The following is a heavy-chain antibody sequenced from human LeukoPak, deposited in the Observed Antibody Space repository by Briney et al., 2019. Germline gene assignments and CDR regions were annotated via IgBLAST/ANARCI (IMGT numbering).Heavy chain of an antibody. J-gene: IGHJ4*02. CDR3: ARQDGRRPVSWFDY. CDR2: ISYDGSNK. D-gene: IGHD1-14*01. CDR1: GFTFSSYA. V-gene: IGHV3-30-3*01. Sequence: GGSLRLSCAASGFTFSSYAMHWVRQAPGKGLEWVAVISYDGSNKYYADSAKGRFTISRDNSKNTLYLQMNSLRAEDTAVYYCARQDGRRPVSWFDYWGQGTLVTVSS.